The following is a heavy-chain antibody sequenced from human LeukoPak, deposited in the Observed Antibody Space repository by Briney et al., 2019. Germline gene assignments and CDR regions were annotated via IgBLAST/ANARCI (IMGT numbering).Heavy chain of an antibody. D-gene: IGHD4-23*01. V-gene: IGHV4-59*08. Sequence: SETLSLTCPVSGCSISGYYWSWIRLPPGKGLEWIAYIYYSGSTNYNPSLKSRVTISVGTSKNRFSLNLSSVTAADTAVYYCARHFGTKGVDAFDIWGQGTMVSVSS. J-gene: IGHJ3*02. CDR2: IYYSGST. CDR1: GCSISGYY. CDR3: ARHFGTKGVDAFDI.